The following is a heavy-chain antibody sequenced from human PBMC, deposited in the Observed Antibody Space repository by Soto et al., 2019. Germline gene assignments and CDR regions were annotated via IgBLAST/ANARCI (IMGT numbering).Heavy chain of an antibody. CDR2: IYYSGGT. J-gene: IGHJ4*02. CDR3: ARSSRCWSGGVFDY. Sequence: QVQLQESGPGLVKPSQTMSLTCTVSGGPITSGDYYWSWIRQPPGKGLEWIGYIYYSGGTYYNPSLKSRVILSVDTSKNQFSLKLSSVTAADTAVYYCARSSRCWSGGVFDYWGQGTLVTVSS. V-gene: IGHV4-30-4*01. D-gene: IGHD3-10*01. CDR1: GGPITSGDYY.